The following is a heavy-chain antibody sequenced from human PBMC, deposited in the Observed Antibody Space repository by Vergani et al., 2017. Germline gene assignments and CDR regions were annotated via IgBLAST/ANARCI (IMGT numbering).Heavy chain of an antibody. D-gene: IGHD4-17*01. J-gene: IGHJ1*01. V-gene: IGHV3-11*04. CDR2: ISDTSSAI. Sequence: QVDLVESGGGLVKPGESLRLSCTASGFPFSAYYMPWLRQAPGKGLEWIAYISDTSSAIFYADSARGRFTISRDNAKNSLFLQMNNLRPEDTAVYFCAGGRRPHGDFQVADWGRGTLVTVSS. CDR3: AGGRRPHGDFQVAD. CDR1: GFPFSAYY.